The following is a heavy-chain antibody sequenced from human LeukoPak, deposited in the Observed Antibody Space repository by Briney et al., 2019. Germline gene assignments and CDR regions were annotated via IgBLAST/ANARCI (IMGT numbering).Heavy chain of an antibody. Sequence: GGSLRLSCVASGFTFTNYAMTWVRQAPGKGLEWVSAISGTGGTTYYADSVKGRFTISRDNSKNTLYLQMNSLRAEDTAVYYCAKESFYDSGGYYIEYFQHWGQGTLVTVSS. CDR3: AKESFYDSGGYYIEYFQH. V-gene: IGHV3-23*01. CDR1: GFTFTNYA. CDR2: ISGTGGTT. J-gene: IGHJ1*01. D-gene: IGHD3-22*01.